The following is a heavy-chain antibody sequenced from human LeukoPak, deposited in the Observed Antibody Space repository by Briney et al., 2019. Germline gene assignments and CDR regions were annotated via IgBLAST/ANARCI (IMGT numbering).Heavy chain of an antibody. Sequence: GGSLRLSCAASGFTFSSYGMHWVRQAPGKGLEWVAVIWYDGSNKYYADSVKGRFTISRDNSKNTLYLQMNSLRAEDTAVYYCARELLGGGDLAVDVYYLHWGQGSLVTVSS. J-gene: IGHJ1*01. D-gene: IGHD2-21*01. CDR2: IWYDGSNK. CDR3: ARELLGGGDLAVDVYYLH. CDR1: GFTFSSYG. V-gene: IGHV3-33*01.